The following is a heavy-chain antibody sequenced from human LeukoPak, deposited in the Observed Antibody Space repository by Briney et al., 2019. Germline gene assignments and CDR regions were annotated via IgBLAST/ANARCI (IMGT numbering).Heavy chain of an antibody. D-gene: IGHD5-24*01. CDR1: GGSISSYY. CDR2: IYYSGST. J-gene: IGHJ4*02. CDR3: AREPRDGYNLFDY. V-gene: IGHV4-59*01. Sequence: SETLSLTCTVSGGSISSYYWSWIRQPPGKGLEWIGYIYYSGSTNYNPSLKSRVTISVDTSKNQFSLKLSSVTAADTAVYYCAREPRDGYNLFDYWGQGTLGTVSS.